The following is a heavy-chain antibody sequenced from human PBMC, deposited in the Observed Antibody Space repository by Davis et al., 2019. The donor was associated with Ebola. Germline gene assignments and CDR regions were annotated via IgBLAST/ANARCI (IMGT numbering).Heavy chain of an antibody. CDR2: IIPILGIA. CDR1: GGTFSSYA. J-gene: IGHJ3*02. CDR3: AREGDVVVINDAFDI. V-gene: IGHV1-69*04. D-gene: IGHD2-21*01. Sequence: SVKVSCKASGGTFSSYAISWVRQAPGQGLEWMGRIIPILGIANYAQKFQGRVTITADESTSTAYMELSSLRSEDTAVYYCAREGDVVVINDAFDIWGQGTMVTVSS.